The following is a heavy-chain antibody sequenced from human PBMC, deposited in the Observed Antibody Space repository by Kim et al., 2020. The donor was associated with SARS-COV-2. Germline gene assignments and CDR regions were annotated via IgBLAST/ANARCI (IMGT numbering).Heavy chain of an antibody. CDR1: GFTFGSHK. CDR3: ARDDRPRGRHLDS. D-gene: IGHD1-1*01. CDR2: ISGGGSAV. Sequence: GGSLRLSCAASGFTFGSHKMNWVRQAPGKGLEWVSFISGGGSAVYYADSVKGRFTISRDSAMKSLYLQMNSLRDEDTAVYYCARDDRPRGRHLDSWGQGTPVTVSP. J-gene: IGHJ5*01. V-gene: IGHV3-48*02.